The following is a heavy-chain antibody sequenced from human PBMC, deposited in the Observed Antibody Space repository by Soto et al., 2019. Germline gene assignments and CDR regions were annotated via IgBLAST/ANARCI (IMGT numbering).Heavy chain of an antibody. V-gene: IGHV4-59*01. Sequence: SETLSLTCTVSGGSISSYYWSWIRQPPGKGLEWIGYIYYSGSTNYNPSLKSRVTISVDTSKNQFSLKLSSVTAADTAVYYCAREGVDSVDFDYWGQGTLVTVSS. D-gene: IGHD3-10*01. CDR3: AREGVDSVDFDY. J-gene: IGHJ4*02. CDR2: IYYSGST. CDR1: GGSISSYY.